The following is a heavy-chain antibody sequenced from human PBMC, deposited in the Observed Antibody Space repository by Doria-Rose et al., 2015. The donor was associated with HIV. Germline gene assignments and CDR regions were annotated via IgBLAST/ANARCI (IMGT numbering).Heavy chain of an antibody. CDR3: ARDSGSYNFDD. D-gene: IGHD1-26*01. CDR1: VGSISSGGSS. CDR2: IYYSGST. J-gene: IGHJ4*02. V-gene: IGHV4-31*03. Sequence: LQESGPGLAKPSQILSLTCPVSVGSISSGGSSWTWIRQHPGNGLEWIGYIYYSGSTYYNPSLKSRVTISVDTSKNQFSLKLSSVTAADTAVYYCARDSGSYNFDDWGQATRVTVAS.